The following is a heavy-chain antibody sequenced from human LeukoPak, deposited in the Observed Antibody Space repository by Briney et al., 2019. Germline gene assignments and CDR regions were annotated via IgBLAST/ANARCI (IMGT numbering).Heavy chain of an antibody. V-gene: IGHV4-38-2*01. CDR1: GYSISSGHY. CDR3: GRAQGATDY. J-gene: IGHJ4*02. CDR2: IYHSGST. Sequence: SETLSLTCAVSGYSISSGHYWGWIRQPPGKGLEWIGSIYHSGSTYYNPSLKSRVTISVDTSKNQFSLKVNSVTAADTAVYYCGRAQGATDYWGQGTLVTVSS. D-gene: IGHD1-26*01.